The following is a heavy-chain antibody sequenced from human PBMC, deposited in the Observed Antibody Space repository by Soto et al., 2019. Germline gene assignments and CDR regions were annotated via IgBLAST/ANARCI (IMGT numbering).Heavy chain of an antibody. CDR3: ARDGGSSSGGFDY. V-gene: IGHV3-33*01. Sequence: GGSLRLSCAASGFTFSSYGMHWVRQAPGKGLEWVAVIWYDGSNKYYADSVKGRFTISRDNSKNTLYLQMNSLRAEDTAVYYCARDGGSSSGGFDYWGQGTLVTVSS. D-gene: IGHD6-13*01. CDR1: GFTFSSYG. J-gene: IGHJ4*02. CDR2: IWYDGSNK.